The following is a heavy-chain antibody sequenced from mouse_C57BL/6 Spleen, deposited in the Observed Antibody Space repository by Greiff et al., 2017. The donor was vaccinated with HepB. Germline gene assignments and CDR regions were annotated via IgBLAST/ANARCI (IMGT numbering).Heavy chain of an antibody. CDR1: GFTFRSYG. J-gene: IGHJ1*03. Sequence: EVKLVESGGDLVKPGGSLKLSCAASGFTFRSYGMSWVRQTPDKRLEWVATISSGGSYTYYPDSVKGRFTISRDNAKNTLYLQISSLKSEDTAMYYCAREKDWYFDVWCTGTTFTVSS. V-gene: IGHV5-6*01. CDR2: ISSGGSYT. CDR3: AREKDWYFDV.